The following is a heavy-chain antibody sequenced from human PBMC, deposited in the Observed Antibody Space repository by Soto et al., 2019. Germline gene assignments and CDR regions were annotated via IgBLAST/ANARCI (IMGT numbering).Heavy chain of an antibody. CDR2: IYYSGST. D-gene: IGHD6-19*01. V-gene: IGHV4-59*01. Sequence: SENLSLTFTASGRSIISYYWCWIWQPTGKGLEWIGYIYYSGSTNYTPSLKSRVTISVDTSKNQFSLKVSSVTAADTAVYYCASDSSGSYYFDYWGQGTLVTVS. CDR3: ASDSSGSYYFDY. J-gene: IGHJ4*02. CDR1: GRSIISYY.